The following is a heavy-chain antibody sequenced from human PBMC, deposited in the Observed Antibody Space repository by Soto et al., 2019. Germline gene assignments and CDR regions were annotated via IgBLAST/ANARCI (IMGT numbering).Heavy chain of an antibody. CDR3: ARSIGAAAGNFDY. Sequence: QVQLQESGPGLVKPSETLSLTCTVSGGSISSYYWSWIRQPPGKGLEWIGYIYYSGSTNYNPSLKSRVTISVDTSKNQFSLKLSSVTAADTAVYYCARSIGAAAGNFDYWGQGTLVTVSS. CDR1: GGSISSYY. CDR2: IYYSGST. D-gene: IGHD6-13*01. V-gene: IGHV4-59*08. J-gene: IGHJ4*02.